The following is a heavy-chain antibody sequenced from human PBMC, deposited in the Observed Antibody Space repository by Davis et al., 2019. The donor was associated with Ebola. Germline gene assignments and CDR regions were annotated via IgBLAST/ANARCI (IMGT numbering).Heavy chain of an antibody. Sequence: HPQTLSLTCAISGDSVPSAGWNWIRHSPSRGLECLGRTYYKSKWYNDYAASVKSRITINPDTSKNQFTLQLTSVTPEDTALYYCARGWLRGGMDVWGEGTTVTV. CDR2: TYYKSKWYN. CDR1: GDSVPSAG. V-gene: IGHV6-1*01. D-gene: IGHD5-18*01. CDR3: ARGWLRGGMDV. J-gene: IGHJ6*02.